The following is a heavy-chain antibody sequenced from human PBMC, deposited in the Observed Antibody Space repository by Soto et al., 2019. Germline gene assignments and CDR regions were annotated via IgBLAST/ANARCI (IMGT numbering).Heavy chain of an antibody. J-gene: IGHJ3*02. V-gene: IGHV3-11*05. Sequence: PGGSLRLSCAASGFTFSDYYMSWIRQAPGKGLEWVSYISKTSSYTNYADSVKGRFTISRDNAKNSLYLQMNSLRAEDTAVYYCARDQDDSSDAFDIWGQGTMVTVSS. CDR3: ARDQDDSSDAFDI. CDR1: GFTFSDYY. D-gene: IGHD3-3*01. CDR2: ISKTSSYT.